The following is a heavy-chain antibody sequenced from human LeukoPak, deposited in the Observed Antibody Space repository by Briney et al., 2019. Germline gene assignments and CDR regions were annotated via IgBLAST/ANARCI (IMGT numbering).Heavy chain of an antibody. V-gene: IGHV3-30*02. Sequence: GGSLRLSCGASGFTLSNSGIHWVRQAPGKGLEWVAFIRSDGINKYYANSVKGRFTLSRDNSKNTLYLQMNSLRTEDTAVYYCAKDAEYDPRSSGPFDIWGQGTMVTVSS. D-gene: IGHD3-3*01. J-gene: IGHJ3*02. CDR3: AKDAEYDPRSSGPFDI. CDR1: GFTLSNSG. CDR2: IRSDGINK.